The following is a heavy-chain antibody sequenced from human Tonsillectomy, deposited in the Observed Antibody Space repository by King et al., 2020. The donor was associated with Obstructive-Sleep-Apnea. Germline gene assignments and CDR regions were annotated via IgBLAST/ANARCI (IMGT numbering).Heavy chain of an antibody. CDR1: GGSISSYY. D-gene: IGHD2-21*01. CDR2: IYSSGST. CDR3: AGDKALWY. Sequence: VQLQESGPGLVKPSETLSLTCTVSGGSISSYYWSWIRQPPGKGLEWNGYIYSSGSTNYNPSPQSRVTISVDTSKNQFSLKLSSVTAADTAVYYCAGDKALWYWGQGTLVTVSS. J-gene: IGHJ4*02. V-gene: IGHV4-59*01.